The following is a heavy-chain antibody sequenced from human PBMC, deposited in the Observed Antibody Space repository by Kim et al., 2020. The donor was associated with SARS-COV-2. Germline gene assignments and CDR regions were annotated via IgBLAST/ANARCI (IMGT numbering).Heavy chain of an antibody. CDR3: ARVHSSSWQDMMYYYYYYGMDV. J-gene: IGHJ6*02. V-gene: IGHV1-69*13. D-gene: IGHD6-13*01. CDR1: GGTFSSYA. Sequence: SVKVSCKASGGTFSSYAISWVRQAPGQGLEWMGGIIPIFGTANYAQKFQGRVTITADESTSTAYMELSSLRSEDTAVYYCARVHSSSWQDMMYYYYYYGMDVWGQGTTVTVSS. CDR2: IIPIFGTA.